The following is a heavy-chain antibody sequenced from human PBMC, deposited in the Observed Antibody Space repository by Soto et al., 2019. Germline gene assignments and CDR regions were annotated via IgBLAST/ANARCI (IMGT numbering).Heavy chain of an antibody. Sequence: QVQLVQSGAEVKKPGASVKVSCKASGYTFTSYGISWVRQAPGQGLEWMGWISAYNGNTNYAQKLQGRVTMTTDTSTSTAYMELRSVRSDDTAVYYCAGGWKAAVAGKGGWGRFDPWGQGTLVTVSS. V-gene: IGHV1-18*01. CDR1: GYTFTSYG. J-gene: IGHJ5*02. CDR2: ISAYNGNT. D-gene: IGHD6-19*01. CDR3: AGGWKAAVAGKGGWGRFDP.